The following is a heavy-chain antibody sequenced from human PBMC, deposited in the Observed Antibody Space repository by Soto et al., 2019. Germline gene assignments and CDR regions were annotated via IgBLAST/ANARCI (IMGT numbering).Heavy chain of an antibody. CDR2: IIPIFGTA. J-gene: IGHJ5*02. V-gene: IGHV1-69*01. Sequence: QVQLVQSGAEVKKPGSSVKVSCKASGGTFSSYAISWVRQAPGQGLEWMGGIIPIFGTANYAQKFQGRVTITADESASTAYMELSSLSSEDTAVYYCSRDHSSSGYFGASYNWFDPWGQGTLVTVSS. D-gene: IGHD3-22*01. CDR1: GGTFSSYA. CDR3: SRDHSSSGYFGASYNWFDP.